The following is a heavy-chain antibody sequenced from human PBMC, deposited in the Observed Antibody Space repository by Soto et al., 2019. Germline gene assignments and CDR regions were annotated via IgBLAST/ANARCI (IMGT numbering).Heavy chain of an antibody. J-gene: IGHJ4*02. Sequence: GGSLRLSCAASGFTLGDSAMSWVRQAPGKGLEWVSTITGGYDDTKYADSVMGRFTISRDNSKKMLYLQMSSLTVDDTARYYCARRMAAAGFFEYWGQGTLVTVSS. V-gene: IGHV3-23*01. CDR2: ITGGYDDT. CDR1: GFTLGDSA. CDR3: ARRMAAAGFFEY. D-gene: IGHD6-13*01.